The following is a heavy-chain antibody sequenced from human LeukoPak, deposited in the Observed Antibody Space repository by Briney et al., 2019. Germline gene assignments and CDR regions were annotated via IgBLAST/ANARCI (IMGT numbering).Heavy chain of an antibody. CDR3: ATGLYNWQVPDF. D-gene: IGHD1-20*01. CDR2: IWYDGSNT. J-gene: IGHJ4*02. Sequence: GGSLRLSCAASGLTFSNYGMHWVRQPPGKGLECVAVIWYDGSNTYYADSVKGRFTISRDNSKNTLYLHMSSLRVEDTAVYYCATGLYNWQVPDFWGQGTLVTVSS. CDR1: GLTFSNYG. V-gene: IGHV3-33*01.